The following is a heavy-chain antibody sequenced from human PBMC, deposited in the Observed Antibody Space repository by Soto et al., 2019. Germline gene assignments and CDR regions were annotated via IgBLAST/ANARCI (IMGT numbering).Heavy chain of an antibody. D-gene: IGHD1-26*01. CDR1: GFTFSNSW. CDR3: KPAPFVGARIDY. J-gene: IGHJ4*02. V-gene: IGHV3-15*01. CDR2: IKSKTDGGTT. Sequence: PGGSLRLSCAASGFTFSNSWMRWVRQAPGKVLELVGRIKSKTDGGTTDYAAPVKGRFTISRDDSKNTMYLQMNSLKTEDTAVYYCKPAPFVGARIDYWGEGPMVTVSS.